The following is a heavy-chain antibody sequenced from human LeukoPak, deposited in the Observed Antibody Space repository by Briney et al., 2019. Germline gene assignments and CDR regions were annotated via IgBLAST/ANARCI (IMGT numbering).Heavy chain of an antibody. V-gene: IGHV1-24*01. Sequence: ASVKVSCKVSGYTLAELSMHWVRQAPGKGLEWMGGFDPEDGETIYAQKFQGRVTITRDTSASTAYMELSSLRSEDTAVYYCARARGGELLEYWGQGTLVTVSS. CDR1: GYTLAELS. J-gene: IGHJ4*02. CDR3: ARARGGELLEY. CDR2: FDPEDGET. D-gene: IGHD3-10*01.